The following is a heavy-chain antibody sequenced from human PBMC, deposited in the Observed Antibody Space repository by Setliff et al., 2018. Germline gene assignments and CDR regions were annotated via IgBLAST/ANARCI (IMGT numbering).Heavy chain of an antibody. CDR1: GDSISNYY. J-gene: IGHJ3*01. CDR2: IYTSGST. CDR3: ARDVIGESAFDL. Sequence: PSETLSLTCTVSGDSISNYYWNWIRQPAGKGLEWIGRIYTSGSTNYNPSLKSRVTISLDTSKKQFSLKLSSMTAADTAVYYCARDVIGESAFDLWGQGTVVTVSS. D-gene: IGHD2-21*01. V-gene: IGHV4-4*07.